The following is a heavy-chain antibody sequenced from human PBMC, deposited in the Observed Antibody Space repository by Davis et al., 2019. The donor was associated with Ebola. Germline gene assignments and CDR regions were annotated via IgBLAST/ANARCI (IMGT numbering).Heavy chain of an antibody. CDR2: IKEDGSEK. Sequence: GESLKISCAASGFTLSRHAMHWVRQAPGKGLEWVAKIKEDGSEKLEVDSVKGRFTISRDNAKDSLYLQMNSLRAEDTAVYYCARGSRNMDVWGQGTTVTVSS. V-gene: IGHV3-7*03. CDR1: GFTLSRHA. CDR3: ARGSRNMDV. J-gene: IGHJ6*02.